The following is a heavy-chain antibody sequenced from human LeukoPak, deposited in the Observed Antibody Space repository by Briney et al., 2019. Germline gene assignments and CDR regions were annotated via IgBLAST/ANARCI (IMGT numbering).Heavy chain of an antibody. Sequence: GGSLRLSCAASGFTFSSYGMHWVRQAPGKGLEWVAVIWYDGSNKYYADSVKGRFTISRDNSKNMLYLQMNSLRAEDTAVYYCARGETWIQLWPNDYWGQGTLVTVSS. CDR2: IWYDGSNK. D-gene: IGHD5-18*01. CDR1: GFTFSSYG. J-gene: IGHJ4*02. V-gene: IGHV3-33*01. CDR3: ARGETWIQLWPNDY.